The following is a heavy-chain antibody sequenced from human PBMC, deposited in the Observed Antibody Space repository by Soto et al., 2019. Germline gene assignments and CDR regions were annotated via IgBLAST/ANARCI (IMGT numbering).Heavy chain of an antibody. Sequence: SVKVSCQASGGTFSSYALSWVRQAPGQGLEWMGGIIPIFGTANYAQKFQDRVTITADESTSTAYMELSSLRSEDTAVYYCARELHNYDFWSGPGDAFEIWGQGTMVTVSS. V-gene: IGHV1-69*13. D-gene: IGHD3-3*01. CDR2: IIPIFGTA. CDR1: GGTFSSYA. J-gene: IGHJ3*02. CDR3: ARELHNYDFWSGPGDAFEI.